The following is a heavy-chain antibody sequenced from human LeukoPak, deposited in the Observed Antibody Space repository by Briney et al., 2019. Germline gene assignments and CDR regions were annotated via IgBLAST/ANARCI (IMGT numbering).Heavy chain of an antibody. CDR2: ISAYNGNS. CDR3: ARGPPMYYDFWSGYYTRNWFDP. D-gene: IGHD3-3*01. CDR1: GCTFNRHH. V-gene: IGHV1-18*01. Sequence: GSSVQVPYKQCGCTFNRHHIIWVRQAPRERREWMEWISAYNGNSNYAQKLQGRVTMTTDTSTSTAYMELRSLKSDDTAVYYCARGPPMYYDFWSGYYTRNWFDPWGQGTLVTVSS. J-gene: IGHJ5*02.